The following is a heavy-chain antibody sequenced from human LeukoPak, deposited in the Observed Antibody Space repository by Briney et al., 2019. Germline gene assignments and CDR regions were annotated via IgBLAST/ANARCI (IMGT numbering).Heavy chain of an antibody. D-gene: IGHD6-6*01. CDR2: ISSSSTI. CDR3: ARIYSSSSSRGAFDI. Sequence: PGGSLRLSCAASGFTFSDYYMSWIRQAPGKGLEWVSYISSSSTIYYADSVKGRFTISRDNAKNSLYLQMNSLRAEDTAVYYCARIYSSSSSRGAFDIWGQGTMVTVSS. V-gene: IGHV3-11*04. J-gene: IGHJ3*02. CDR1: GFTFSDYY.